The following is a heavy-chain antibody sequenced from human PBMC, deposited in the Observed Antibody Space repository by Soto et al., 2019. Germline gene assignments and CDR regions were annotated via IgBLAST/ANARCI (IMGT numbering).Heavy chain of an antibody. CDR2: IIPIFGTA. CDR1: GGTFSSYA. CDR3: ARGRTYYDILTGYSLYYYGMDV. D-gene: IGHD3-9*01. J-gene: IGHJ6*02. Sequence: SVKVSCKASGGTFSSYAISWVRQAPGQGLEWMGGIIPIFGTANYAQKFQGRVTITADESTSTAYMELRSLRSEDTAVYYCARGRTYYDILTGYSLYYYGMDVWGQGTTVTVSS. V-gene: IGHV1-69*13.